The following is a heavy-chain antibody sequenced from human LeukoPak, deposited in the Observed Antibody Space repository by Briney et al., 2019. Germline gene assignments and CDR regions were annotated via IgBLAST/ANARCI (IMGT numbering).Heavy chain of an antibody. CDR3: ASQPDPYCSGGSCYSGGY. CDR2: ISSSGSSI. D-gene: IGHD2-15*01. J-gene: IGHJ4*02. V-gene: IGHV3-11*01. Sequence: GGSLRLSCAASGFTFSDHYMSWIRQAPGKGLEWVSYISSSGSSIYYGASVKGRFTISRDNAKNSLYLQMNSLRAEDTAVYYCASQPDPYCSGGSCYSGGYWGQGTLVTVSS. CDR1: GFTFSDHY.